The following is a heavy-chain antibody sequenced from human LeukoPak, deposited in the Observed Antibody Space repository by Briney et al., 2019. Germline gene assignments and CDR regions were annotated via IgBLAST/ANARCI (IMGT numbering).Heavy chain of an antibody. CDR1: GYTFTGYY. CDR3: ARDVGTYYYDSSGYLFDC. CDR2: INPNSGGT. V-gene: IGHV1-2*06. J-gene: IGHJ4*02. Sequence: ASVKVSCKASGYTFTGYYMHWVRQAPGQGLEWMGRINPNSGGTNYAQKFQGRVTMTRDTSISTAYMELSRLRSDDTAVYYCARDVGTYYYDSSGYLFDCWGQGTLVTVSS. D-gene: IGHD3-22*01.